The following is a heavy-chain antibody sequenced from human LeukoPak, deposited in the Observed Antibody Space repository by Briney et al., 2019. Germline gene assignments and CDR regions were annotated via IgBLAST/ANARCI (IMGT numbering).Heavy chain of an antibody. D-gene: IGHD6-6*01. V-gene: IGHV1-69*06. CDR2: IIPIFGTA. CDR1: GGTFSSYA. J-gene: IGHJ4*02. CDR3: ASQYSSSVDY. Sequence: ASVKVSCKASGGTFSSYAISWVRQAPGQGLEWMGGIIPIFGTANYAQKFQGRVTITADKSTSTAYMELSSLRSEDTAVYYCASQYSSSVDYWGQGTLVTVSS.